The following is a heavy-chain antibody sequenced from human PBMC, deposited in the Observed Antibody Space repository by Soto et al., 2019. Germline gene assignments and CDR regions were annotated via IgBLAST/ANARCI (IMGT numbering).Heavy chain of an antibody. J-gene: IGHJ4*02. D-gene: IGHD3-10*01. V-gene: IGHV3-23*01. CDR3: AVTPGNYYGSGRNFDC. CDR2: ISGSGGST. Sequence: PGGSMRLSCAASGFTFSSYAMSWVRQAPGKGLEWVSAISGSGGSTYYADSVKGRFTISRDNSKNTLYLQMNSLRAEDTAVYYCAVTPGNYYGSGRNFDCWGQGTLVTVSS. CDR1: GFTFSSYA.